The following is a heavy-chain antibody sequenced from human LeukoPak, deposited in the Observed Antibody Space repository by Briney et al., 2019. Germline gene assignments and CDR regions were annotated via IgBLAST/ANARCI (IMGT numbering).Heavy chain of an antibody. D-gene: IGHD6-6*01. CDR3: ARDRHVPGLYYYYMDV. J-gene: IGHJ6*03. CDR2: ISGSGGST. Sequence: SGGSLRLSCAASGFTFSSYAMSWVRQAPGKGLGWVSAISGSGGSTYYADSVKGRFTISRDNAKNSLYLQMNSLRPEDTAVYFCARDRHVPGLYYYYMDVWGKGTTVTVSS. V-gene: IGHV3-23*01. CDR1: GFTFSSYA.